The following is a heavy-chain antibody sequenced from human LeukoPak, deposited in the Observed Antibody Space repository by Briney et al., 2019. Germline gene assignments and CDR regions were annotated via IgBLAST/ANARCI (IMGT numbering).Heavy chain of an antibody. Sequence: PSETLSLTCTVSGGSISSYYWSWVRQPPGKGLEWIGYIYYSGRTNYNPSLKSGVTISVDTSKNQFSLKLSSVTAADTAVYYCAKVSVGYFDDWGQGTLVTVSS. CDR1: GGSISSYY. CDR3: AKVSVGYFDD. J-gene: IGHJ4*02. V-gene: IGHV4-59*01. CDR2: IYYSGRT.